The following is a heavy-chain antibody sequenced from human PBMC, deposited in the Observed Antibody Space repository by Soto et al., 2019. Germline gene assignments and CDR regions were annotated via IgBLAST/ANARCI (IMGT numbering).Heavy chain of an antibody. CDR1: SGPSSSHN. D-gene: IGHD1-26*01. J-gene: IGHJ6*02. Sequence: QVQLQQSGPGLVKPSETLSLTCTVSSGPSSSHNWGWIRQSPGRGLEWIGYVYNTGGTSYNPSLKRRVPISADTSANHISLTLSFVTAADTAIYYWVRQGIGSLHGLVDVWGQGTTVSVSS. CDR2: VYNTGGT. CDR3: VRQGIGSLHGLVDV. V-gene: IGHV4-59*08.